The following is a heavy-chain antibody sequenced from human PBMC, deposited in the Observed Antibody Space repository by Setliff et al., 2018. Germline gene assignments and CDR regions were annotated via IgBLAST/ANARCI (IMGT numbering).Heavy chain of an antibody. J-gene: IGHJ6*02. CDR2: ISSTITST. D-gene: IGHD3-3*01. V-gene: IGHV3-23*01. Sequence: PGGSLRLSCAASGFTFSSSAMSWVRQAPGKGLEWVSAISSTITSTYYADSVKGRFTISRDNSKNTMYLQMNSLRAEDTAVYYCAIHGAYIDFFSGYNCYYDMDVWGQGTTVTVSS. CDR1: GFTFSSSA. CDR3: AIHGAYIDFFSGYNCYYDMDV.